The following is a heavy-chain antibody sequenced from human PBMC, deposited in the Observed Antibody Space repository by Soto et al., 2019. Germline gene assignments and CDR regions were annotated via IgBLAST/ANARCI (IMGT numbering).Heavy chain of an antibody. V-gene: IGHV1-58*01. Sequence: PSVKVSCTASGFTFTSSAVQWVRQARGQRLEWIGWIVVGSGNTNYAQKFQERVTITRDMSTSTAYMELSSLRSEDTAVYYCAAVAYCGGDCYSNAFDIWGQGTMVTVSS. CDR3: AAVAYCGGDCYSNAFDI. CDR2: IVVGSGNT. D-gene: IGHD2-21*02. J-gene: IGHJ3*02. CDR1: GFTFTSSA.